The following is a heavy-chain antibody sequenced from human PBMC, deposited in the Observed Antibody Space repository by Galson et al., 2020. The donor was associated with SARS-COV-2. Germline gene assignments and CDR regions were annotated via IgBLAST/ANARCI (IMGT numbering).Heavy chain of an antibody. Sequence: MGWISAYNGNTNYAQKLQGRVTMTTDTSTSTAYMELRSLRSDDTAVYYCARDRLRFGESYDAFDIWGQGTMVTVSS. CDR3: ARDRLRFGESYDAFDI. CDR2: ISAYNGNT. D-gene: IGHD3-10*01. J-gene: IGHJ3*02. V-gene: IGHV1-18*01.